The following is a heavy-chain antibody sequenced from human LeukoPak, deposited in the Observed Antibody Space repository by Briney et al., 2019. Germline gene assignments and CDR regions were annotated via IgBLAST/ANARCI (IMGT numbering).Heavy chain of an antibody. CDR1: GGSFSGYY. J-gene: IGHJ4*02. CDR3: ARVRVSSMIVVVITYYFDY. Sequence: SETLSLTCAVYGGSFSGYYWSWICQPPGKGLEWIGEINHSGSTNYNPSLKSRVTISVDTSKNQFSLKLSSVTAADTAVYYCARVRVSSMIVVVITYYFDYWGQGTLVTVSS. CDR2: INHSGST. V-gene: IGHV4-34*01. D-gene: IGHD3-22*01.